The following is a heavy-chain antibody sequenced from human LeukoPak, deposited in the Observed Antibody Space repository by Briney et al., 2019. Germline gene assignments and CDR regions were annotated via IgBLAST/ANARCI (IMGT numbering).Heavy chain of an antibody. CDR2: ISGSGGST. Sequence: PGGSLRLSCAASGFTFSSYAMSWVRQAPGKGLEWVSAISGSGGSTYYADSVKGRFTISRDNSKNTLYLQMNSLRAEDTAVYYCAEDRAYSYGFDYWGQGTLVTVSS. J-gene: IGHJ4*02. V-gene: IGHV3-23*01. CDR1: GFTFSSYA. CDR3: AEDRAYSYGFDY. D-gene: IGHD5-18*01.